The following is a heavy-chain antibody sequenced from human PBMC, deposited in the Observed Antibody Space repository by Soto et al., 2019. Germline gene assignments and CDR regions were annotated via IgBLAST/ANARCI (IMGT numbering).Heavy chain of an antibody. D-gene: IGHD3-22*01. CDR3: ASGYYHRNGFCFDA. CDR2: ISSSTSFI. J-gene: IGHJ5*01. CDR1: ELTFSSYG. Sequence: GGSLRLSCEASELTFSSYGMNWVRQAPGKGLEWVSAISSSTSFIHYADSVKGRFTISRDNAKNSLYWQMNSLRAEDTAMYYCASGYYHRNGFCFDAWGQGTLVTVSS. V-gene: IGHV3-21*01.